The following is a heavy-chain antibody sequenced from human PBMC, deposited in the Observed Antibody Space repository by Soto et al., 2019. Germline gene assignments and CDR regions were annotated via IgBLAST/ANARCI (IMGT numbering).Heavy chain of an antibody. CDR1: GFTFSDYY. J-gene: IGHJ4*02. Sequence: GGSLRLSCAASGFTFSDYYMSWIRQAPGKGLEWVSYISSSGSTIYYADSVKGRFTISRDNAKNSLYLQMNSLRAEDTAVYYCARFPPHFHYSEDYWGQGTLVTVSS. CDR2: ISSSGSTI. CDR3: ARFPPHFHYSEDY. V-gene: IGHV3-11*01. D-gene: IGHD2-15*01.